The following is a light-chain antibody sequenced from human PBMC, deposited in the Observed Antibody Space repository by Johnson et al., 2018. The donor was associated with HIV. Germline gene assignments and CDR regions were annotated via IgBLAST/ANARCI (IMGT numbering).Light chain of an antibody. CDR1: SSTIGNKY. CDR3: GTWDTSLSTGGA. CDR2: KNN. J-gene: IGLJ1*01. V-gene: IGLV1-51*02. Sequence: QSVLTQPPSVSAAPGHKVTISCSGSSSTIGNKYVSWYQILPGTAPKLLIYKNNQRPSGIHDRFSGSKSGTSATLGITGLQTGDEADYYCGTWDTSLSTGGAFGTGTKVTVL.